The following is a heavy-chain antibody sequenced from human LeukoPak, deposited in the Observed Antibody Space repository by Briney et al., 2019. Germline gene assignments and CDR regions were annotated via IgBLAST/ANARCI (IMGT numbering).Heavy chain of an antibody. CDR2: ISYDGSNK. J-gene: IGHJ4*02. CDR1: GFTFSSYA. D-gene: IGHD1-7*01. V-gene: IGHV3-30-3*01. Sequence: GGSLRLSCAASGFTFSSYAMHWVRQAPGKGLEWVAVISYDGSNKYYADSVKGRFTISRDSAKNTLYLEMNSLRAEDTAVYYCARYNWNSAPFDYWGQGTLVTVSS. CDR3: ARYNWNSAPFDY.